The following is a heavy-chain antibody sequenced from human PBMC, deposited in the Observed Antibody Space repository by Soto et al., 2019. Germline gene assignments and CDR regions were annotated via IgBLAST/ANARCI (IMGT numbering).Heavy chain of an antibody. D-gene: IGHD4-4*01. V-gene: IGHV6-1*01. CDR2: TYYRSKWYN. Sequence: ASISIKPNPSRGLEWLGRTYYRSKWYNDYAVSVKSRITINPDTSKNQFSLQLNSVTPEDTAVYYCARAVNDYSNYVPRFDYWGQGTLVSVSS. J-gene: IGHJ4*02. CDR1: A. CDR3: ARAVNDYSNYVPRFDY.